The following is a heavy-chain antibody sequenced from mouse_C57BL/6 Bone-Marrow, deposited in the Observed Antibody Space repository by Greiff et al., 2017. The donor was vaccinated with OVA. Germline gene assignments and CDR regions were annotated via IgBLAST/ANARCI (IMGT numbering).Heavy chain of an antibody. J-gene: IGHJ2*01. D-gene: IGHD2-2*01. V-gene: IGHV14-2*01. CDR3: ALWLRRRDFDY. CDR2: IDPEDGET. CDR1: GFNIKDYY. Sequence: EVKLMESGAELVKPGASVKLSCTASGFNIKDYYMHWVKQRTEQGLEWIGRIDPEDGETKYAPKFQGKATITADTSSNTAYLQLSSLTSEDTAVYYCALWLRRRDFDYWGQGTTLTVSS.